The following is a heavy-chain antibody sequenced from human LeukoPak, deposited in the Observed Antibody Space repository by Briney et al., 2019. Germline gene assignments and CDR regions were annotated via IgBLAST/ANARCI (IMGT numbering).Heavy chain of an antibody. D-gene: IGHD3-10*01. CDR2: ISYDGSNK. CDR1: GFTFSSYA. V-gene: IGHV3-30*01. J-gene: IGHJ4*02. Sequence: GGSLRLSCAASGFTFSSYAMHWVRQAPSKGLEWVAVISYDGSNKYYADSVKGRFTISRDNSKNTLYLQMNSLRAEDTAVYYCARSKYSVRSFDYWGQGTLVTVSS. CDR3: ARSKYSVRSFDY.